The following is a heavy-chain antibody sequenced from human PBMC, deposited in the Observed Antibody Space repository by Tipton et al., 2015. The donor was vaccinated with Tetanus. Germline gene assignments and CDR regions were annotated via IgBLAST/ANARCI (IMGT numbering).Heavy chain of an antibody. J-gene: IGHJ4*02. CDR2: IIPIFGTA. CDR3: ARGAPASGFWSGYTLDY. V-gene: IGHV1-69*01. CDR1: GGTFSSYA. Sequence: QSGPEVKKPGSSVKVSCKASGGTFSSYAISWVRQAPGQGLEWMGGIIPIFGTANYAQKFQGRVTITADESTSTAYMELSSLRSEDTAVYYCARGAPASGFWSGYTLDYWGQGTLVTVSS. D-gene: IGHD3-3*01.